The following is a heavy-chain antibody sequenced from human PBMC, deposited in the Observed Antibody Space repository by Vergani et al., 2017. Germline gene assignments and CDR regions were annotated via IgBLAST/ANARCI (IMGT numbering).Heavy chain of an antibody. CDR2: IYHTGSA. V-gene: IGHV4-38-2*02. Sequence: QVQMQESGPGLVKTSETLSLTCSVSGYSITSGYYWGWIRQPPGRGLEWIGSIYHTGSAYYNPSLKSRVTVSVDTSMNQVSLKLNSVTAADTAVYYCARDYASAIYYANDAFDIWGRGTKVTVSS. CDR3: ARDYASAIYYANDAFDI. D-gene: IGHD2-8*01. CDR1: GYSITSGYY. J-gene: IGHJ3*02.